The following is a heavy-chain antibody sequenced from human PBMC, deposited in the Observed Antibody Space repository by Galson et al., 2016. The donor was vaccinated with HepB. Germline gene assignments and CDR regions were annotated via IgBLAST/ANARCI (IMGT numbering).Heavy chain of an antibody. D-gene: IGHD6-13*01. CDR2: INGDTGNT. Sequence: SVKVSCKASGYNFNKYSMHWVRQAPGQRFEWMGWINGDTGNTKYSQKFQGRVTLTSDTAATTAYMELSSLRFEDTAVYYCARAPEAAAGTNYYYFGLDAWGQGTAVIVSS. CDR1: GYNFNKYS. J-gene: IGHJ6*02. CDR3: ARAPEAAAGTNYYYFGLDA. V-gene: IGHV1-3*01.